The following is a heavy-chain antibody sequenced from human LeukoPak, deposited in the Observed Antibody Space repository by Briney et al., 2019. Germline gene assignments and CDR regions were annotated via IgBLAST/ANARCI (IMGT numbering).Heavy chain of an antibody. V-gene: IGHV3-64*01. CDR2: ISSSGGST. CDR1: GFTFSSYA. D-gene: IGHD2-15*01. CDR3: ARRYCSGSSGSSCSHFDC. J-gene: IGHJ4*02. Sequence: QTGGSLRLSCAASGFTFSSYAMHWVRQAPGKGLEYGSSISSSGGSTYYANSVKGRFTIPRDNSKNTLYLQMGSLRAEDMAVYYCARRYCSGSSGSSCSHFDCWGQGTLVTVSS.